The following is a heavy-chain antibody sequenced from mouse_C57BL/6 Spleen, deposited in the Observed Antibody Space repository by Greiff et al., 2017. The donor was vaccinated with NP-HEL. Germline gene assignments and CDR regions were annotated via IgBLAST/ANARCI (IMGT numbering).Heavy chain of an antibody. CDR2: ISYDGSN. Sequence: EVKLMESGPGLVKPSQSLSLTCSVTGYSITSGYYWNWIRQFPGNKLEWMGYISYDGSNNYNPSLKNRISITRDTSKNQFFLKLNSVTTEDTATYYCDYYGSSYGWYFDVWGTGTTVTVSS. D-gene: IGHD1-1*01. J-gene: IGHJ1*03. CDR3: DYYGSSYGWYFDV. V-gene: IGHV3-6*01. CDR1: GYSITSGYY.